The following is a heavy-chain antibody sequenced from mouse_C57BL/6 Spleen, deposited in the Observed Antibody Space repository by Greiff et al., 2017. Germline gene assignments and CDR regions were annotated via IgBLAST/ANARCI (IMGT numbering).Heavy chain of an antibody. J-gene: IGHJ3*01. Sequence: EVQLQQSGPELVKPGASVKISCKASGYTFTDYYMNWVKQSHGKSLEWIGDINPNNGGTSYNQKFKGKATLTVDKSSSTAYMELRSLTSEDSAVYYCAPDGYPFAYWGQGTLVTVSA. CDR1: GYTFTDYY. CDR2: INPNNGGT. V-gene: IGHV1-26*01. CDR3: APDGYPFAY. D-gene: IGHD2-3*01.